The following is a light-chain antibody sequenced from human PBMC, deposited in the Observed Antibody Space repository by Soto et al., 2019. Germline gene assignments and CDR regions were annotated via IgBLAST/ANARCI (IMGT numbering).Light chain of an antibody. Sequence: QSVLAQPPSVSGAPGQSVTISCTGSSSNIGAGYDVHWYQQRPGTAPKLLIFGNINRPSGVPDRFSGSKSGTSASLAITGLPAEDEADYYCSSFTSNRSYVFGHGTKLTV. CDR2: GNI. CDR3: SSFTSNRSYV. J-gene: IGLJ3*02. V-gene: IGLV1-40*01. CDR1: SSNIGAGYD.